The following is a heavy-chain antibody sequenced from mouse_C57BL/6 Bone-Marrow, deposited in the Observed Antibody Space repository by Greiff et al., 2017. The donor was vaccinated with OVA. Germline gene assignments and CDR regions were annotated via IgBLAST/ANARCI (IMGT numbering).Heavy chain of an antibody. CDR2: IDPSDSYT. CDR1: GYTFTSYW. V-gene: IGHV1-69*01. Sequence: QVQLQQPGAELVMPGASVKLSCKASGYTFTSYWMHWVKQRPGQGLEWIGEIDPSDSYTNYNQKFKGKSTLTVDKSSSTAYMQLSSLTSEDSAGYYCARSAITTVVAGDYWGQGTTLTVSS. D-gene: IGHD1-1*01. J-gene: IGHJ2*01. CDR3: ARSAITTVVAGDY.